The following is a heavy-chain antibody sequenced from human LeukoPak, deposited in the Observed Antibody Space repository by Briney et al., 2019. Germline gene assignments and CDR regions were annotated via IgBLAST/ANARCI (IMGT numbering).Heavy chain of an antibody. CDR1: GFTFSSYI. J-gene: IGHJ4*02. Sequence: PGGSLRLSCAASGFTFSSYIMNWVRQAPGKGLEWVSYISSSSSTIYYADSVKGRFTISRDNAKNSLYLQMNSLRAEDTAVYYCARGSATVTTPRPFDYWGQGTLVTVSS. CDR2: ISSSSSTI. CDR3: ARGSATVTTPRPFDY. D-gene: IGHD4-11*01. V-gene: IGHV3-48*01.